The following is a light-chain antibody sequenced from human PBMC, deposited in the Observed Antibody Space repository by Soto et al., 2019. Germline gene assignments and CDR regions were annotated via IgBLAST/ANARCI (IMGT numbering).Light chain of an antibody. CDR1: SSDVGGYNY. V-gene: IGLV2-14*03. CDR2: EVT. J-gene: IGLJ1*01. CDR3: FSYTSSSTYV. Sequence: QSPLTQPASVSGCPGQSITISCTGTSSDVGGYNYVSWYQQHPGKVPKLILYEVTNRPSGISDRFSGSKSGNTASLTISGLQSDDEADYYCFSYTSSSTYVFGIGTKVTVL.